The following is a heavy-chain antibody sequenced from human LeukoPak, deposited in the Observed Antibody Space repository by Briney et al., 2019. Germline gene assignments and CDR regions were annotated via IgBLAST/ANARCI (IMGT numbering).Heavy chain of an antibody. V-gene: IGHV3-30*18. CDR2: ISYDGSNK. Sequence: GGSLKLSCAASGFTFSSYGMHWVRQAPGKGLEWVAVISYDGSNKYYADSVKGRFTISRDNSKNTLYLQMNSLRAEDTAVYYCAKDQIQLWLGSVDYWGQGTLVTVSS. D-gene: IGHD5-18*01. J-gene: IGHJ4*02. CDR1: GFTFSSYG. CDR3: AKDQIQLWLGSVDY.